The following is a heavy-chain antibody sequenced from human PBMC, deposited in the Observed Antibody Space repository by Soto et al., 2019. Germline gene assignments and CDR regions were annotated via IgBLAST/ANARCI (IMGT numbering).Heavy chain of an antibody. D-gene: IGHD2-15*01. CDR3: AKSRRGAPLVIDAFDI. J-gene: IGHJ3*02. V-gene: IGHV3-23*01. Sequence: GGSLRLSCAASGFTFSSYAMSWVRQAPGKGLEWVSAISGSGGSTYYADSVKGRFTISRDNSKNTLYLQMNSLSAEDTAVYYCAKSRRGAPLVIDAFDIWGQGTMVTVSS. CDR2: ISGSGGST. CDR1: GFTFSSYA.